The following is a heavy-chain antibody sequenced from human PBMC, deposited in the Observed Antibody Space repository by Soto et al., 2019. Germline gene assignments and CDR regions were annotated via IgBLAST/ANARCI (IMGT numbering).Heavy chain of an antibody. CDR2: MTGDGRTT. Sequence: LRLSCAASGFTFGDYWMHWVRQPPGKGPEWVSRMTGDGRTTQYADSVKGRFTASRDNAKSTLYSQMNSLRAEDTAVYYCATAEVDYWGPGTLVTVSS. CDR3: ATAEVDY. J-gene: IGHJ4*02. CDR1: GFTFGDYW. V-gene: IGHV3-74*03.